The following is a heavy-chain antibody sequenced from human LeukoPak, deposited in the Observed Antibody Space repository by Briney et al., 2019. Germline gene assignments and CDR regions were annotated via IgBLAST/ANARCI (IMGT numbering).Heavy chain of an antibody. D-gene: IGHD3-10*01. J-gene: IGHJ5*02. V-gene: IGHV1-18*01. CDR2: ISAYNGNT. CDR1: GYTFTSYG. Sequence: ASVKVSCKASGYTFTSYGISWVRQAPGQGLEWMGWISAYNGNTNYAQKLQGRVTMTTDTSTSTAYMELRSLRSDDTAVYYCARELYGSGSSHFDPWGQGTLVTVSS. CDR3: ARELYGSGSSHFDP.